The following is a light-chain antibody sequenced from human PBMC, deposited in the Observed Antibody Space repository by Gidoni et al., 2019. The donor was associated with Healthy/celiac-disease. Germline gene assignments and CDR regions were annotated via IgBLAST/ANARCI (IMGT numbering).Light chain of an antibody. J-gene: IGKJ2*01. Sequence: DVQVTQSPSSLSASVGDRVTITCRASQSISSYLNWYQQKPGKAPKLLIYAASSLQSGVPSRFSGSGSGTVFTLTISSLQPEDFATYYCQQSYRTPLYTFGQXTKLEIK. CDR3: QQSYRTPLYT. CDR1: QSISSY. CDR2: AAS. V-gene: IGKV1-39*01.